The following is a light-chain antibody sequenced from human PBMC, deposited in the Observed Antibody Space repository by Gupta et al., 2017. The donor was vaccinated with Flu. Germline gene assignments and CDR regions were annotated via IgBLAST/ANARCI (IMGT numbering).Light chain of an antibody. J-gene: IGKJ1*01. V-gene: IGKV2-30*01. CDR2: KAS. Sequence: DAVMTQSPLSLPVTLGQPASISCRSSESRVYSDGDSYVSWFHQRPGQSPRRLIYKASNRDSGVPDRVSGSGSGTDFTLKISSVEAEDAGVYYCKHSKRCPWTFGQGTKVEI. CDR3: KHSKRCPWT. CDR1: ESRVYSDGDSY.